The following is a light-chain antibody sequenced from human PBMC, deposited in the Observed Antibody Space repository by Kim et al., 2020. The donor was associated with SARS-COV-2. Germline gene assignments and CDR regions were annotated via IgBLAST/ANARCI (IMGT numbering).Light chain of an antibody. V-gene: IGLV3-1*01. CDR1: NLGDKY. Sequence: SVSPGQTVTITCSGSNLGDKYAYWYQKKAGQYPVLVIYQHTKRPSGISQRFSGSSSGNTATLTISRAQTMDEADYYCQAWDNNAAVFGGGTQLTVL. CDR2: QHT. J-gene: IGLJ3*02. CDR3: QAWDNNAAV.